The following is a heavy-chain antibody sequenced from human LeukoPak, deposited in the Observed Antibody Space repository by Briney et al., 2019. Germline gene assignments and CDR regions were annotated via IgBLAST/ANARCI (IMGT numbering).Heavy chain of an antibody. Sequence: SETLSLTCAVYGGSFSGYYWSWIRQPPGKGLEWIGEINHSGSTNYNPSLKSRVTISVDTSKNQFSLKLSSVTAADTAVYYCARGHSSGWYVGEYYYYGMDVWGQGTTVTVSS. D-gene: IGHD6-19*01. CDR3: ARGHSSGWYVGEYYYYGMDV. V-gene: IGHV4-34*01. J-gene: IGHJ6*02. CDR1: GGSFSGYY. CDR2: INHSGST.